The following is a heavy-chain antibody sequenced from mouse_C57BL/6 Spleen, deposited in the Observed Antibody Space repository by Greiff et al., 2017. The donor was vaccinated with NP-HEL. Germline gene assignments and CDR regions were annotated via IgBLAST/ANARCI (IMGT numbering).Heavy chain of an antibody. Sequence: VKLVESGPELVKPGASVKLSCKASGYTFTSYDINWVKQRPGQGLEWIGWIYPRDGSTKYNEKFKGKATLTVDTSSSTAYMELHSLTSEDSAVYFCARFPWLLQYYFDYWGQGTTLTVSS. V-gene: IGHV1-85*01. CDR3: ARFPWLLQYYFDY. CDR2: IYPRDGST. CDR1: GYTFTSYD. J-gene: IGHJ2*01. D-gene: IGHD2-3*01.